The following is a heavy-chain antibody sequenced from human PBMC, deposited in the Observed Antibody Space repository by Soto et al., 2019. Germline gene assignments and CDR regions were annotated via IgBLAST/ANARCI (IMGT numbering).Heavy chain of an antibody. D-gene: IGHD4-17*01. CDR2: IYYSGST. CDR3: ARAVPTATGASDYFYYMDV. V-gene: IGHV4-59*12. CDR1: GGSISSYY. J-gene: IGHJ6*03. Sequence: SETLSLTCTVSGGSISSYYWSWIRQPPGKGLEWIGYIYYSGSTNYNPSLKSRVTISVDTSKNQFSLKLSSVTAADTAVYYCARAVPTATGASDYFYYMDVWGKGTTVTVSS.